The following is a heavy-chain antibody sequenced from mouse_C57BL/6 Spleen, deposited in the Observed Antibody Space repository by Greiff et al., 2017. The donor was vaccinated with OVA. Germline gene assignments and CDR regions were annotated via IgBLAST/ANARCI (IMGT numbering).Heavy chain of an antibody. CDR3: AREGDGYYTSYWYFDV. V-gene: IGHV3-6*01. Sequence: EVKLMESGPGLVQPSQSLSLTCSVTGYSITSGYYWNWIRQFPGNKLEWMGYISYDGSNNYNPSLKNRISITRDTSKNQFFLKLNSVTTEDTATYYCAREGDGYYTSYWYFDVWGTGTTVTVSS. D-gene: IGHD2-3*01. CDR2: ISYDGSN. CDR1: GYSITSGYY. J-gene: IGHJ1*03.